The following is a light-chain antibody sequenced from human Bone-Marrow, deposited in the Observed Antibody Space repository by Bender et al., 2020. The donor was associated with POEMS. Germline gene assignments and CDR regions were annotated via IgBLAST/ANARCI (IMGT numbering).Light chain of an antibody. Sequence: QSLLTQPPSVSAAPGQKVTISCSGSNSNIGSNFVSWYQQLPGTAPKLLIYDNNQRPSGIPDRFSGSKSGTSATLAITGLQTGDEADYYCGAWDTSLTPSWLFGGGTKLTVL. CDR3: GAWDTSLTPSWL. J-gene: IGLJ3*02. CDR1: NSNIGSNF. V-gene: IGLV1-51*01. CDR2: DNN.